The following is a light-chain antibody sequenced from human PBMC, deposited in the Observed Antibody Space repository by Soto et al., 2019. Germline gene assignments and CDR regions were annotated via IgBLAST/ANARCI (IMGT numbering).Light chain of an antibody. CDR1: SSDVGAYDL. CDR2: DVR. V-gene: IGLV2-11*01. Sequence: QSALTQPRSVSESPGQSVTISCTGTSSDVGAYDLVSWYQQHPGKAPKLIIYDVRERPSGVPDRFFASKSGNTASLTMSGLQAEDEAEYYCSSYAGSDNYVVFGGGTKVTVL. CDR3: SSYAGSDNYVV. J-gene: IGLJ2*01.